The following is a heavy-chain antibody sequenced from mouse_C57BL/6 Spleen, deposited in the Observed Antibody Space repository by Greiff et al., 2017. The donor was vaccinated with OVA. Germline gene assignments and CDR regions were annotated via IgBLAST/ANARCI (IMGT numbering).Heavy chain of an antibody. J-gene: IGHJ2*01. D-gene: IGHD1-1*01. Sequence: DVKLVESGPELVKPGASVKISCKASGYSFTGYYMNWVKQSPEKSLEWIGEINPSTGGTTYNQKFKAKATLTVDKSSSTAYMQLKSLTSEDSAVYYCARGPAFTGGWGQGTTLTVSS. CDR3: ARGPAFTGG. CDR1: GYSFTGYY. V-gene: IGHV1-42*01. CDR2: INPSTGGT.